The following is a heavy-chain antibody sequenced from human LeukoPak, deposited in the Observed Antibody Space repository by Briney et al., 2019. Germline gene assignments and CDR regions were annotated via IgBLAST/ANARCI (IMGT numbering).Heavy chain of an antibody. J-gene: IGHJ3*02. Sequence: PGGSLRLSCAASGFTFSSYAMSWVRRAPGKGLEWVSAISGSGGSTYYADSVKGRFTISRDNAKNSLYLQMNSLRAEDTAMYYCARVNTMIVVLDAFDIWGQGTMVTVSS. CDR3: ARVNTMIVVLDAFDI. D-gene: IGHD3-22*01. V-gene: IGHV3-23*01. CDR1: GFTFSSYA. CDR2: ISGSGGST.